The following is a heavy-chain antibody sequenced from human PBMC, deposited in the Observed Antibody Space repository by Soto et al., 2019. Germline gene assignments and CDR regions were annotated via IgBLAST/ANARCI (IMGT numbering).Heavy chain of an antibody. CDR1: GGSISSYY. D-gene: IGHD3-22*01. CDR2: IYYSGST. J-gene: IGHJ4*02. CDR3: ARLNYDSSGYYSLFDY. Sequence: QVQLQESGPGLVKPSETLSLTCTVSGGSISSYYWSWIRQPPGKGLGWIGYIYYSGSTNYNPSLKSRVTISVDTSKNQFSLKLSSVTAADTAVYYCARLNYDSSGYYSLFDYWGQGTLVTVSS. V-gene: IGHV4-59*01.